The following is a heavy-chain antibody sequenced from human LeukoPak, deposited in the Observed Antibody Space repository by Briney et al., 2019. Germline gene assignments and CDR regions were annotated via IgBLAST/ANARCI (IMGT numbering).Heavy chain of an antibody. Sequence: GASVKVSCKASGYTFTGYYMHWVRQAPGQGLEWMGWINPNSGGTNYAQKFQGRVTMTGDTSISTAYMELSRLRSDDTAVYYCARLVRGVTDYDAFDIWGQGTMVTVSS. J-gene: IGHJ3*02. D-gene: IGHD3-10*01. CDR1: GYTFTGYY. V-gene: IGHV1-2*02. CDR3: ARLVRGVTDYDAFDI. CDR2: INPNSGGT.